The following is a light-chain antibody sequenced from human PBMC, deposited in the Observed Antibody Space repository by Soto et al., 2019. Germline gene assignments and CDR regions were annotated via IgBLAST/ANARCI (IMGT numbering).Light chain of an antibody. CDR2: AAS. V-gene: IGKV1-12*02. CDR1: QGIGTW. J-gene: IGKJ1*01. Sequence: DIQMTQSPSSVSASVGDRVTITCRASQGIGTWLAWYQQKPGKAPKFLIYAASSLHSGVPSRFSGSGSGTDFTLTISSLQPEDYATYFCQQANTFPWTFGQGTKVEIK. CDR3: QQANTFPWT.